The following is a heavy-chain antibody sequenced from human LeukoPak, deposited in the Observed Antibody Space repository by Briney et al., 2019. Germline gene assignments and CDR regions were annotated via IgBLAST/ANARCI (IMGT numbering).Heavy chain of an antibody. V-gene: IGHV4-39*07. CDR3: ARGPARGWYDFWSGYSSSRN. J-gene: IGHJ4*02. Sequence: SETLSLTCTVSGGSISSSSYYWGWIRQPPGKGLEWIGSIYYSGSTYYNPSLKSRVTISVDTSKNQFSLKLSSVTAADTAVYYCARGPARGWYDFWSGYSSSRNWGQGTLVTVSS. D-gene: IGHD3-3*01. CDR1: GGSISSSSYY. CDR2: IYYSGST.